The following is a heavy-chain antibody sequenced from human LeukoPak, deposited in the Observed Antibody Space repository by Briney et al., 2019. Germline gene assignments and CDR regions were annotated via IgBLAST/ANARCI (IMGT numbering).Heavy chain of an antibody. V-gene: IGHV1-2*02. CDR1: GYTFTGYY. CDR2: INPNSGGT. D-gene: IGHD5-12*01. J-gene: IGHJ5*02. Sequence: ASVKVSCKESGYTFTGYYMHRVRQAPGQGLEWMGWINPNSGGTNYAQKFQGRVTMTRDTSISTAYMELSRLRSDDTAVYYCARGFVDIVATTWSLSWFDPWGQGTLVIVSS. CDR3: ARGFVDIVATTWSLSWFDP.